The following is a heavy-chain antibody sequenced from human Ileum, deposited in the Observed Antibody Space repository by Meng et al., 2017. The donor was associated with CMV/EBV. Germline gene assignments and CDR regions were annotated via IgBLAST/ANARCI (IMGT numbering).Heavy chain of an antibody. J-gene: IGHJ4*02. Sequence: SVGSISSSRSYWGWIRQPPGKGLGWIGSIYYSGSTYYNPSLKSRVTISVDTSKNQFSLKLSSVTAADTAVYYCARGPAAGGYYFDYWGQGTLVTVSS. V-gene: IGHV4-39*01. CDR2: IYYSGST. CDR3: ARGPAAGGYYFDY. D-gene: IGHD2-2*01. CDR1: VGSISSSRSY.